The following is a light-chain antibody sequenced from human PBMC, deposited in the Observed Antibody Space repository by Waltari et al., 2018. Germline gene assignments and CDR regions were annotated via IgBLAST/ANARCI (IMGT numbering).Light chain of an antibody. Sequence: EIVMTQSPATLSLSPGERATLSCRASQSVSSSLAWYQQKPGQAPRLLIYGASSRATGIPDRFSGSGSGTDFTLTISSLEHEDVAVYYCLQRSNWPYSFGQGTKVEIK. CDR1: QSVSSS. CDR3: LQRSNWPYS. CDR2: GAS. V-gene: IGKV3-15*01. J-gene: IGKJ2*03.